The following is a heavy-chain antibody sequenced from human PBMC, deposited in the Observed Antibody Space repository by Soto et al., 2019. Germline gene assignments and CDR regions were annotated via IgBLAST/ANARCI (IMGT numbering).Heavy chain of an antibody. CDR2: IIPHFGTA. Sequence: QVQLVQSGAEVKKPGSSVKVSCKASGGTFSRYAINWVRQAPGHGLEWMGGIIPHFGTANYAQKFQGRVTITADESASTAHMELRSLRSEDTAVYYCARNYGHDCGGGNCYFYFWGQGTLVTVSS. V-gene: IGHV1-69*01. D-gene: IGHD2-15*01. J-gene: IGHJ4*02. CDR1: GGTFSRYA. CDR3: ARNYGHDCGGGNCYFYF.